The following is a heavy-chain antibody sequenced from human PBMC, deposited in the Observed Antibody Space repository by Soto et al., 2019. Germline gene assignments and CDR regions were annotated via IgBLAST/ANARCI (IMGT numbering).Heavy chain of an antibody. V-gene: IGHV3-53*01. CDR3: ARDSGMIRGNYRMDV. D-gene: IGHD3-10*01. CDR2: ICSSGNI. CDR1: GFIVRSNY. J-gene: IGHJ6*02. Sequence: ESGGGLIQPGGSLRLSCAASGFIVRSNYMTWVRQAPGKGLEWVSVICSSGNIYYPDSVKGRFTTSRDNSQNTFFLQMNSLRAEDTAVYYCARDSGMIRGNYRMDVWGQGTTVIVSS.